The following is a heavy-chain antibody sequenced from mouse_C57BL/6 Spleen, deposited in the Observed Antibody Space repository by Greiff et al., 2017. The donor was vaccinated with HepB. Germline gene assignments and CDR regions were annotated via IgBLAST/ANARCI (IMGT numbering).Heavy chain of an antibody. J-gene: IGHJ3*01. CDR2: IDPSDSYT. CDR3: ARSRGPDWDGFAY. CDR1: GYTFTGYW. Sequence: QVQLQQSGAELVKPGASVKLSCKASGYTFTGYWMQWVKQRPGQGLEWIGEIDPSDSYTNYNQKFKGKATLTVDTSSSTAYMQLSSLTSEDSAVYYCARSRGPDWDGFAYWGQGTLVTVSA. D-gene: IGHD4-1*01. V-gene: IGHV1-50*01.